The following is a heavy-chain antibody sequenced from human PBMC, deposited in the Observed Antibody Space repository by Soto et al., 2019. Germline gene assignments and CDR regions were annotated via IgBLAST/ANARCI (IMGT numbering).Heavy chain of an antibody. Sequence: EVQLLESGGGLVQPGVSLRRSCAASGFTFRSYAMNWVRQAPGKGLEWVSGIICSGCSTYYADSVKGRFTITRDNSTNTLFLQMNSLIAENTAVYYCARDKRGEAWEQPRDYWVQRTLFTVSA. CDR3: ARDKRGEAWEQPRDY. D-gene: IGHD1-26*01. CDR1: GFTFRSYA. CDR2: IICSGCST. V-gene: IGHV3-23*01. J-gene: IGHJ4*02.